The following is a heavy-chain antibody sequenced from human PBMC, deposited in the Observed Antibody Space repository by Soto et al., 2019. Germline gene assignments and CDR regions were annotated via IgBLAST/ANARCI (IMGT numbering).Heavy chain of an antibody. D-gene: IGHD2-21*01. CDR3: AKEMIASTLADFFDY. V-gene: IGHV3-23*01. J-gene: IGHJ4*02. Sequence: EVQLLESGGGLIQPGGSLRLSCEASGFIFSNYGMTWVRLAPGKGLEWVSTISGSCGRTFYADPVKGRFTISRDNSKNTLYLQMNSLRAEDTAVYYCAKEMIASTLADFFDYWGQGTLVTVSS. CDR1: GFIFSNYG. CDR2: ISGSCGRT.